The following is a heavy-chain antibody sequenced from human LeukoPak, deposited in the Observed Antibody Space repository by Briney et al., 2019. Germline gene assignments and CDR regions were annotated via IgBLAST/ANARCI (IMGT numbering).Heavy chain of an antibody. V-gene: IGHV3-21*01. Sequence: GGSLRLPCAASGFTFSSYSMNWVRRAPGKGLEWVSSISSSSSYIYYADSVKGRFTISRDNAKNSLYLQMNSLRAEDTAVYYCARDRGYYDSSGYVYWGQGTLVTVSS. J-gene: IGHJ4*02. D-gene: IGHD3-22*01. CDR3: ARDRGYYDSSGYVY. CDR2: ISSSSSYI. CDR1: GFTFSSYS.